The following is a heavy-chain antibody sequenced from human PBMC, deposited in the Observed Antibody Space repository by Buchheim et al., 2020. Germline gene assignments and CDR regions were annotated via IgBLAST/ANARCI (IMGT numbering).Heavy chain of an antibody. CDR1: GGSFSGYY. CDR3: ARGLNVRPYWFDP. Sequence: QVQLQQWGAGLLKPSETMSLTCAVYGGSFSGYYWSWIRQPPGKGLEWIGEINPSESTNYNPSLKSRVTISVDTSKNQFSLKLSSVTAADTAVYYWARGLNVRPYWFDPWGQGTL. J-gene: IGHJ5*02. CDR2: INPSEST. V-gene: IGHV4-34*01.